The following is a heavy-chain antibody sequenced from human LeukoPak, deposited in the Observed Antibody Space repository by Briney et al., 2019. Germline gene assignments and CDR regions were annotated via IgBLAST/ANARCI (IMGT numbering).Heavy chain of an antibody. CDR2: INHSGST. V-gene: IGHV4-34*01. J-gene: IGHJ3*01. CDR1: GGSISSYY. D-gene: IGHD7-27*01. CDR3: ARGLGR. Sequence: PSETLSLTCTVSGGSISSYYWSWIRQPPGKGLEWIGEINHSGSTNYNPSLKSRVTISVDTSKNQFSLKLSSVTAADTAVYYCARGLGRWGQGTMVTVSS.